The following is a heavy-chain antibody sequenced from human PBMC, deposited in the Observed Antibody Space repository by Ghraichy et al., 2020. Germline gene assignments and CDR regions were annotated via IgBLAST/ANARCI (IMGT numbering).Heavy chain of an antibody. CDR2: ISGSGGST. J-gene: IGHJ6*02. V-gene: IGHV3-23*01. CDR1: GFTFSSYA. Sequence: GGSLRLSCAASGFTFSSYAMSWVRQAPGKGLEWVSAISGSGGSTYYADSVKGRFTISRDNSKNTLYLQMNSLRAEDTAVYYCAKAEVLLWFGELVHYYGMDVWGQGTTVTVSS. CDR3: AKAEVLLWFGELVHYYGMDV. D-gene: IGHD3-10*01.